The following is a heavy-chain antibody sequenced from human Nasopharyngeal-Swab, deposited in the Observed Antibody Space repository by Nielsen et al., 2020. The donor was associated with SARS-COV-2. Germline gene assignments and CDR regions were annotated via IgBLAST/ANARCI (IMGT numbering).Heavy chain of an antibody. CDR3: ARTGAGTTVPTH. Sequence: SETLSLTCAVYGGSFSGYYWSWIRQPPGKGLEWIGEINHSGSTNYNPSLKNRVTISVDTSKNQFSLKLRSVTAADTAVYYCARTGAGTTVPTHWGQGTLVTVSS. J-gene: IGHJ4*02. CDR1: GGSFSGYY. V-gene: IGHV4-34*01. CDR2: INHSGST. D-gene: IGHD4-17*01.